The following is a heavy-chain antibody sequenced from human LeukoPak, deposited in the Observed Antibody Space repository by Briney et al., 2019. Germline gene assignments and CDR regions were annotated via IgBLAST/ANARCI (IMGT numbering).Heavy chain of an antibody. CDR2: ISYDGSNK. CDR1: GFTFSTYN. Sequence: GGSLRLSCAASGFTFSTYNMKWVRQAPGKGLEWVAVISYDGSNKYYADSVKGRFTISRDNSKNTLYLQMNSLRAEDTAVYYCARDSAIAAAGGYFDYWGQGTLVTVSS. J-gene: IGHJ4*02. V-gene: IGHV3-30-3*01. D-gene: IGHD6-13*01. CDR3: ARDSAIAAAGGYFDY.